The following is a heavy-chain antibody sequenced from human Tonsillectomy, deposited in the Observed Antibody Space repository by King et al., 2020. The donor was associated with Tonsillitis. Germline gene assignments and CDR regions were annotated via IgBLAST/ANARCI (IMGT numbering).Heavy chain of an antibody. J-gene: IGHJ3*02. CDR3: ARVRYGDYGFAFDI. CDR2: INSVSSYE. Sequence: VQLVESGGGLVKPGGSLRLSCAASGFTFSTYSMTWVRQAPGKGLEWVSSINSVSSYEYYTDSVKGRFTISRDNAKNSLYLQMSSLRAEDTAVYYCARVRYGDYGFAFDIWGQGTMVTVSS. D-gene: IGHD4-17*01. CDR1: GFTFSTYS. V-gene: IGHV3-21*01.